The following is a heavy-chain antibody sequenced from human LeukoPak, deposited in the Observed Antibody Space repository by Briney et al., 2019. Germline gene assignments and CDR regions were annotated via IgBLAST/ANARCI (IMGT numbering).Heavy chain of an antibody. CDR2: IKQDGSEK. Sequence: PGGSLRLSCAASGLTFSSYWMTWVRQAPRKGLEWVANIKQDGSEKYYADSVKGRFTISRDNSKNTLYLQMNSLRAEDTAVYYCAKDATRRRGYSYGYDYWGQGTLVTVSS. J-gene: IGHJ4*02. CDR1: GLTFSSYW. D-gene: IGHD5-18*01. V-gene: IGHV3-7*01. CDR3: AKDATRRRGYSYGYDY.